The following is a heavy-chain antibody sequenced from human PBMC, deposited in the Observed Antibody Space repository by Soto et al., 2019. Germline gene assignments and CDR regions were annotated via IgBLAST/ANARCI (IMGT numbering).Heavy chain of an antibody. J-gene: IGHJ1*01. V-gene: IGHV4-31*03. Sequence: QVQLEASGPGLVRPAQTLSLTCSVSGDSISTGGHYWTWLRQRPGAPLEWIGYVLYGENTYYNPSLKTRVVISADTSKNQFSLNLTSVTAADTAVYYCARDGGGILTAYRFYQHWGQGALVTVSS. CDR1: GDSISTGGHY. D-gene: IGHD3-9*01. CDR3: ARDGGGILTAYRFYQH. CDR2: VLYGENT.